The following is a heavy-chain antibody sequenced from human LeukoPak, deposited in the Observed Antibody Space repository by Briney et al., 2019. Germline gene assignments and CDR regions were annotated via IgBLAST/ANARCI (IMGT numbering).Heavy chain of an antibody. CDR3: ALRGSGSYSDFDY. Sequence: SETVSLTCTVSGGSIGSFSYYWGWIRQPPGKGLEWIGSIYYSGSNHYNPSLKSRLTISVDTSKNQFSLKLSSVTAADTAVYYCALRGSGSYSDFDYWGQGTLVTVSS. V-gene: IGHV4-39*01. J-gene: IGHJ4*02. CDR1: GGSIGSFSYY. CDR2: IYYSGSN. D-gene: IGHD3-10*01.